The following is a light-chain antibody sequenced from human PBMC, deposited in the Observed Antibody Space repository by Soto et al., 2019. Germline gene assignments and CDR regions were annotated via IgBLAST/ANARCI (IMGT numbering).Light chain of an antibody. V-gene: IGKV3-20*01. Sequence: EIVLTQSPGTLSLSPGERATLSCRASLSVSSSSLAWYQQRRGQAPRLLIHDASSRATGIPDRFSGSGSGTDFSLTISRLEPEEFAVYDCQQYGGSPRTFGQGTKVEVK. CDR3: QQYGGSPRT. J-gene: IGKJ1*01. CDR1: LSVSSSS. CDR2: DAS.